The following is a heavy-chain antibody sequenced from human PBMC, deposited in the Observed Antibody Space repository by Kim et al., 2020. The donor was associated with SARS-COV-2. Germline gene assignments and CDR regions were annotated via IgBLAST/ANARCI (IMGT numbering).Heavy chain of an antibody. Sequence: GGSLRLSCAASGFTFDDYAMHWVRQAPGKGLEWVSGISWNSGSIGYADSVKGRFTISRDNAKNSLYLQMNSLRAEDTALYYCAKGWFTHYYYYGMDVWGQGTTVTVSS. CDR1: GFTFDDYA. J-gene: IGHJ6*02. CDR2: ISWNSGSI. D-gene: IGHD2-15*01. V-gene: IGHV3-9*01. CDR3: AKGWFTHYYYYGMDV.